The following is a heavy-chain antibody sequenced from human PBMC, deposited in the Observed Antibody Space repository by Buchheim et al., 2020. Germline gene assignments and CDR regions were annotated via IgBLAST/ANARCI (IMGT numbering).Heavy chain of an antibody. CDR1: GFTFSSYE. Sequence: EVQLVESGGGLVQPGGSLRLSCAASGFTFSSYEMNWVRQAPGKGLEWVSYISSSGSTIYYADSVKGRFTISRDNAKNSLYLQMNSLGAEDTAVYYCAREGSGGSIFIYYFDYWGQGTL. CDR2: ISSSGSTI. J-gene: IGHJ4*02. D-gene: IGHD2-15*01. CDR3: AREGSGGSIFIYYFDY. V-gene: IGHV3-48*03.